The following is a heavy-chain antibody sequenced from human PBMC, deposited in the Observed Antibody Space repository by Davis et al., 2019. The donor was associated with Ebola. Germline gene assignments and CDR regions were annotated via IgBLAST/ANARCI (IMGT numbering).Heavy chain of an antibody. Sequence: PGGSLRLSCVVSGFTLGTYAVSWVRQAAGKGPEWVSAISGTRPDTFYADSVKGRFTISRDNSQNTVYLQMNSLRVDDTAVYYCAKVEWRRDSPDSWGLGTLVTVSS. V-gene: IGHV3-23*01. D-gene: IGHD2-21*02. J-gene: IGHJ4*02. CDR2: ISGTRPDT. CDR3: AKVEWRRDSPDS. CDR1: GFTLGTYA.